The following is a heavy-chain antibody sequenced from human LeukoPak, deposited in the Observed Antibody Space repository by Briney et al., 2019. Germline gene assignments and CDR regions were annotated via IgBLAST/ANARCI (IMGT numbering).Heavy chain of an antibody. CDR1: GFTFSTYS. V-gene: IGHV3-48*02. D-gene: IGHD3-3*02. CDR3: ARLLATWDYYYMDV. J-gene: IGHJ6*03. Sequence: SGGSLRLSCVGSGFTFSTYSIKWVRQAPGKGLEWVSHIGGSGSFIYYADSVKGRFTISRDNAKNSVYLQMNSLRDEDTAVYFCARLLATWDYYYMDVWGKGTTVTVSS. CDR2: IGGSGSFI.